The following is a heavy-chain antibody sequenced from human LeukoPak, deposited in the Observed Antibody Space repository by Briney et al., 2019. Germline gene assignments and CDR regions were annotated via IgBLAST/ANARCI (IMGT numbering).Heavy chain of an antibody. CDR3: ARDRSLGSTFDY. V-gene: IGHV4-59*02. D-gene: IGHD3-10*01. CDR2: VSNSGSGST. CDR1: GGSVSGSY. Sequence: SETLSLTCTVSGGSVSGSYWNWLRQPPGEGLEWIGYVSNSGSGSTKYNPSLESRVTMSVETSKNQFSLKLSSVTAADTAVYYCARDRSLGSTFDYWGQGTLVTVSS. J-gene: IGHJ4*02.